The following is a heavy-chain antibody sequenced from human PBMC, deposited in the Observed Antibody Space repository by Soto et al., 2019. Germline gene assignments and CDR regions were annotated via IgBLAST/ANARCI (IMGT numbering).Heavy chain of an antibody. CDR2: IYPGDSDT. CDR3: ARQGSNGAYYYYGMDV. Sequence: GQSLKISGKGSGYRFSSYWIAWVRQMPGKGLEWMGIIYPGDSDTIYSPSFQGQVTFSADKSTSTAYLQWSSLKASDTAMYYCARQGSNGAYYYYGMDVWGQGTTVTVSS. V-gene: IGHV5-51*01. D-gene: IGHD2-8*01. CDR1: GYRFSSYW. J-gene: IGHJ6*02.